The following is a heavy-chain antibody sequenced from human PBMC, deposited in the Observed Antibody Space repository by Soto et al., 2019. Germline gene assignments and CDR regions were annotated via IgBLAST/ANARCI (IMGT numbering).Heavy chain of an antibody. Sequence: GGSLRLSCAASGFTFSSYAMSWVRQAPGKGLEWVSDIGGSGGSTYYADAVKGRFTISRDNSKNTLYLQMNSLRAEDTAVYYCAGATRRTYGMDVWGQGTTVTV. D-gene: IGHD1-26*01. V-gene: IGHV3-23*01. CDR1: GFTFSSYA. CDR2: IGGSGGST. CDR3: AGATRRTYGMDV. J-gene: IGHJ6*02.